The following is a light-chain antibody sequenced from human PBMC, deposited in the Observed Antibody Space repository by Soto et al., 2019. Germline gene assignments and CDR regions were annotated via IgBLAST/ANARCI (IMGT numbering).Light chain of an antibody. J-gene: IGKJ4*01. Sequence: EIVMTQSPGTLSESPGESATLSCRASQRVSSNLAWYQQKPGQAPRLLIYDASTRATGIPARFSGSGSGTEFTLTISSLQSEDFAVYYCQQYNKWPLTFGGGTKVEIK. CDR2: DAS. CDR1: QRVSSN. CDR3: QQYNKWPLT. V-gene: IGKV3-15*01.